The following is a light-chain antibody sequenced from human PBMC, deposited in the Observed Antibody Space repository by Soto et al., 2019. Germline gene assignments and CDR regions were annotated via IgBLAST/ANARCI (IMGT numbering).Light chain of an antibody. Sequence: DIQMTQSPSSLSASVGDRVTITCQASQDISNYLNWYQQKPGKAPKLLLYDASNLETGVPSRFSGSGSGTDFTFTISSLQPEYIATYYCQQYDNLFTFGPGTKVDIK. V-gene: IGKV1-33*01. J-gene: IGKJ3*01. CDR3: QQYDNLFT. CDR2: DAS. CDR1: QDISNY.